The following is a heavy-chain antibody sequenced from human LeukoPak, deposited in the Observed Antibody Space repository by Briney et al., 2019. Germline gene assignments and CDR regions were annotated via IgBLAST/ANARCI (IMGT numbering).Heavy chain of an antibody. V-gene: IGHV3-66*01. CDR1: GFTVSFNY. CDR3: ARVAVASRAAY. J-gene: IGHJ4*02. CDR2: IYAGGNT. Sequence: AGGSLRLSCAASGFTVSFNYMTWVRQAPRKGLEWVSVIYAGGNTYYVDSVKGRFTISRDNAKNSLYLQMNSLRAEDTAVYYCARVAVASRAAYWGQGTLVTVSS. D-gene: IGHD2-15*01.